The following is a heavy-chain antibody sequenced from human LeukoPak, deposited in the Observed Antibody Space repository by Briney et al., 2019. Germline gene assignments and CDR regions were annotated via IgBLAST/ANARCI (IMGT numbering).Heavy chain of an antibody. V-gene: IGHV3-30*18. CDR2: ISYDGSNK. D-gene: IGHD2-2*01. CDR1: GFTFSSYG. J-gene: IGHJ4*02. Sequence: GRSLRLSCAASGFTFSSYGMHWVRQAPGKGLEWVAVISYDGSNKYYADSVKGRFTISRDNSKNTLYLQMNSLRAEDTAVYYCAKDSFRYCSSTSCHVLDYWGQETLVTVSS. CDR3: AKDSFRYCSSTSCHVLDY.